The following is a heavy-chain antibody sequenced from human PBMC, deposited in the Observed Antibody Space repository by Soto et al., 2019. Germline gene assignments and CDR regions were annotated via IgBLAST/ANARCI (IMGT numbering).Heavy chain of an antibody. CDR1: GFTFSSYA. D-gene: IGHD2-15*01. CDR3: AKGSGGSCYSSLEY. V-gene: IGHV3-23*01. CDR2: ISGSGGGGNT. J-gene: IGHJ4*02. Sequence: GVSLRLSCTASGFTFSSYAMSWVRQAPGKGLEWVSTISGSGGGGNTYYAGSVKGRFTISRDNSNNTLYLQMNSLRAEDTAVYYCAKGSGGSCYSSLEYWGQGTPVTVSS.